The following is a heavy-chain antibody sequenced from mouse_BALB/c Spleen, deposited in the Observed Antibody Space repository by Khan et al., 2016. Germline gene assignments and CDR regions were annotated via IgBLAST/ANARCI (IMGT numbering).Heavy chain of an antibody. V-gene: IGHV1-4*01. CDR2: VIPSNAYT. CDR3: ARERWLLGYFDY. Sequence: QVQLKESGAELARPGASVKMSCKASGYTFTSYTMHWVKQGPGQGLEWIGYVIPSNAYTNYNQKFKDKATLTADKSSSTAYMQLSSLTSEDSAVYYCARERWLLGYFDYWGQGTTLTVSS. J-gene: IGHJ2*01. CDR1: GYTFTSYT. D-gene: IGHD2-3*01.